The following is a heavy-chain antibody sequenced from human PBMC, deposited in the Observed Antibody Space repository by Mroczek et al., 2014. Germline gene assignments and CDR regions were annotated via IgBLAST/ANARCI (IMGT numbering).Heavy chain of an antibody. J-gene: IGHJ4*02. D-gene: IGHD3-10*01. CDR1: GGSFSGYY. CDR3: ARGLYGSREIDY. Sequence: QVQLQQWGAGLLKPSETLSLTCAVYGGSFSGYYWSWIRQPPGKGLEWIGEINHSGSTNYNPSLKSRVTISVDTSKNQFSLKLSSVTAADTAVYYCARGLYGSREIDYWGQGTLVTVSS. V-gene: IGHV4-34*01. CDR2: INHSGST.